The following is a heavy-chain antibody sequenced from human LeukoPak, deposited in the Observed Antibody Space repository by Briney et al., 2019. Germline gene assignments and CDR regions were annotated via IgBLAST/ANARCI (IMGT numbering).Heavy chain of an antibody. V-gene: IGHV4-4*07. CDR3: ARGEYYFDY. J-gene: IGHJ4*02. D-gene: IGHD1-26*01. CDR2: IYSGGST. CDR1: GGSISSYY. Sequence: SSETLSLTCTVSGGSISSYYWSWIRQPAGKGLEWIGRIYSGGSTNYNSSLRSRVTMSVDTSKNQFSLKLSSVTAADTAVYYCARGEYYFDYWGQGTLVTVSS.